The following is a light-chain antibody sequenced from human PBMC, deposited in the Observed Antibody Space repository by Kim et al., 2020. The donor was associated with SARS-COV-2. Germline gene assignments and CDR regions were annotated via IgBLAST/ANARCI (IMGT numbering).Light chain of an antibody. CDR3: WVSHNGVRV. V-gene: IGLV7-46*01. J-gene: IGLJ2*01. Sequence: PGGTVTLPCASSTGPVTSAPYPYWFQQKPGHGPTTLIYDTTSTHSWTPARFSGSLLGGKAALTLSGAQPEDEADYYCWVSHNGVRVFGGGTKLTVL. CDR2: DTT. CDR1: TGPVTSAPY.